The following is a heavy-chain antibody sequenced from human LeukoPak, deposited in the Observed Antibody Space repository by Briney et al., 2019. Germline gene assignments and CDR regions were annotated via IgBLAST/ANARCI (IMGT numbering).Heavy chain of an antibody. J-gene: IGHJ4*02. CDR3: ARVYCSSTSCYPIIDY. CDR2: ISAYNGNT. V-gene: IGHV1-18*01. D-gene: IGHD2-2*01. Sequence: ASVTVSCKASGYTFTIYGISWVRQAPGQGLEWMGWISAYNGNTNYAQKLQGRVTMTTDTSTSTAYMELRSLRSDDTAVYYCARVYCSSTSCYPIIDYWGQGTLVTVSS. CDR1: GYTFTIYG.